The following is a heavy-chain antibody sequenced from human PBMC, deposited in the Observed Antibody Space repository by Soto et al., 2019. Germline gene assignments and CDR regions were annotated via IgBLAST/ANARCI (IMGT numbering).Heavy chain of an antibody. Sequence: GASLKISCQASGYSFSNFWIAWVRQMPGEGLEWLGIIYPDDSDTRYSTSFLGQVTISADKSIKTTYLQWSSLKASDTAIYFCASSVLVTSTMNYFDLWGQGTLVTVS. V-gene: IGHV5-51*01. J-gene: IGHJ4*02. CDR3: ASSVLVTSTMNYFDL. CDR2: IYPDDSDT. D-gene: IGHD2-8*02. CDR1: GYSFSNFW.